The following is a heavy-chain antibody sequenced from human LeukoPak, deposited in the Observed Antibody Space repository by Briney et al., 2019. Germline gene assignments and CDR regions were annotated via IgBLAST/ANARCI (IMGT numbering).Heavy chain of an antibody. V-gene: IGHV4-59*12. D-gene: IGHD2-15*01. CDR1: GLSISTYY. CDR3: ARGRRIVVVVAATPRVYYYYGMDV. J-gene: IGHJ6*02. CDR2: IYNRDAT. Sequence: SETLSLTCTVSGLSISTYYWSWIRQAPGKGLEWIGHIYNRDATDYNPSLKSRVTISVGTAKNQFSLKLSSVTAADTAVYYCARGRRIVVVVAATPRVYYYYGMDVWGQGTTVTVSS.